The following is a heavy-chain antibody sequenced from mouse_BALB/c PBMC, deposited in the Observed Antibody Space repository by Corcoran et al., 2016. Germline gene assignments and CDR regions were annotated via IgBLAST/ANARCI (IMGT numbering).Heavy chain of an antibody. J-gene: IGHJ4*01. CDR3: ARSYGYTSMDY. CDR1: GFNIKDTY. CDR2: IDPANGNT. V-gene: IGHV14-3*02. Sequence: EVQLQQSGAELVKPGASVKLSCTASGFNIKDTYMHWVKQRPEQGLEWIGRIDPANGNTKYDPKFQGKATITADTSSNTAYLQLSSLTSEDTAVYYCARSYGYTSMDYWGQGTSVTVSS. D-gene: IGHD2-2*01.